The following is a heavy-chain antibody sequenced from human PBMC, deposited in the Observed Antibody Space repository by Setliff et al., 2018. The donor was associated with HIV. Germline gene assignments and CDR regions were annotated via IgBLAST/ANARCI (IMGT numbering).Heavy chain of an antibody. Sequence: SETLSLTCAVSGDSINSRYWWSWVRQPPGKGLEWIGEIFQSYTTNYNPSLKSRVTISVDKSKNQLSLNVWSVTAADTAVYYCVRTISGADAFDIWGQGTMVTLSS. J-gene: IGHJ3*02. V-gene: IGHV4-4*02. CDR1: GDSINSRYW. CDR3: VRTISGADAFDI. D-gene: IGHD5-12*01. CDR2: IFQSYTT.